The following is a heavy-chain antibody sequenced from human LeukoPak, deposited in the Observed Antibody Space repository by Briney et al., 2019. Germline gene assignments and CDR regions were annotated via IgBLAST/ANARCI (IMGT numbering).Heavy chain of an antibody. Sequence: DSVKGRFTISRDNAKNLLYLQMNSLRAEDTAVYYCVRDSFGGSHFDYWGQGTLVTVSS. CDR3: VRDSFGGSHFDY. J-gene: IGHJ4*02. V-gene: IGHV3-21*01. D-gene: IGHD3-10*01.